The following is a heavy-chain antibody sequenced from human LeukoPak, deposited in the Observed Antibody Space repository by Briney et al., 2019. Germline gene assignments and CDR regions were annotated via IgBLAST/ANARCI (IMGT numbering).Heavy chain of an antibody. Sequence: GGSLRLSCAASGFTFSSYAMHWVRQAPGKGLEWVAVISYDGSNKYYADSVKGRFTISRDNSKNTLYLQMNSLRAEDTAVYYRAKDRRRSGNEAFDYWGQGTLVTVSS. V-gene: IGHV3-30-3*01. CDR3: AKDRRRSGNEAFDY. CDR2: ISYDGSNK. D-gene: IGHD6-19*01. CDR1: GFTFSSYA. J-gene: IGHJ4*02.